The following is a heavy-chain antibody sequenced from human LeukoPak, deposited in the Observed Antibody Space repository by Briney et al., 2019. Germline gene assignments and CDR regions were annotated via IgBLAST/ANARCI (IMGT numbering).Heavy chain of an antibody. CDR3: ARNRGDPSYFDY. CDR2: ISTSSSYI. V-gene: IGHV3-21*01. J-gene: IGHJ4*02. D-gene: IGHD4-17*01. CDR1: GFTFNGYS. Sequence: MSGGSLRLSCTASGFTFNGYSMNWVRQAPGKGLEWVSSISTSSSYIYYADSVKGRFTISRNDPKNSLYLQMNSLRAEDTAVYYCARNRGDPSYFDYWGQGTLVTVSS.